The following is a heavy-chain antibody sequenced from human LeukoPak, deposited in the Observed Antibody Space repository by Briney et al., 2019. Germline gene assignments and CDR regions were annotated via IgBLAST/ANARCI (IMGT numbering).Heavy chain of an antibody. J-gene: IGHJ4*02. CDR3: ARSRPMGQRTWKPTAYYFDY. CDR2: INAGNGNT. CDR1: GYTFTSYA. V-gene: IGHV1-3*03. Sequence: ASVKVSCKASGYTFTSYAMHWVRQAPGQRLEWMGWINAGNGNTKYSQEFQGRVTITRDTSASTAYMELSSLRSEDMAVYYCARSRPMGQRTWKPTAYYFDYWGQGTLVTVSS. D-gene: IGHD2-2*01.